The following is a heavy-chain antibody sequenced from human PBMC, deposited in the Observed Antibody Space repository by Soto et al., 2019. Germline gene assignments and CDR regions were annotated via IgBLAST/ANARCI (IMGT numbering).Heavy chain of an antibody. Sequence: PGGSLRPSCAASGFTFSSYAMSWVRQSPGKGLEWVSAISGSGGSTYYADSVKGRFTISRDNSKNTLSLQMNSLRAEDTAVYYCANGGYSSGWYAAAAFDIWGQGTMVTVSS. CDR3: ANGGYSSGWYAAAAFDI. J-gene: IGHJ3*02. CDR1: GFTFSSYA. CDR2: ISGSGGST. D-gene: IGHD6-19*01. V-gene: IGHV3-23*01.